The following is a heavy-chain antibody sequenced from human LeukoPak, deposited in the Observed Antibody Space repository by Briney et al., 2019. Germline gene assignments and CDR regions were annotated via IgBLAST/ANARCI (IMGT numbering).Heavy chain of an antibody. D-gene: IGHD2-2*01. J-gene: IGHJ6*02. Sequence: ASVKVSCKASGYTFTSYDINWVRQATGQGLEWMGWMNPNRGNTGYAQKFQGRVTMTRNTSISTAYMELSSLRSEDTAVYYCARVLIVVVPAAGYYYYYYGMDVWGQGTTVTVSS. V-gene: IGHV1-8*01. CDR3: ARVLIVVVPAAGYYYYYYGMDV. CDR2: MNPNRGNT. CDR1: GYTFTSYD.